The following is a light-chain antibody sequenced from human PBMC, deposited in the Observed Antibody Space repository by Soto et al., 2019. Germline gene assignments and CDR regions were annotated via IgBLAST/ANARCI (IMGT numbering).Light chain of an antibody. J-gene: IGKJ5*01. CDR3: QQRSNWPRIT. CDR2: GAS. V-gene: IGKV3-15*01. Sequence: EIVLTQSPATLSLSPGERATLSCRASQSVSSNLAWYQQKPGQAPRLLIYGASTRATGIPARFSGSGSGTEFTLTISSLQSEDFAVYYCQQRSNWPRITFGQGTRLEIK. CDR1: QSVSSN.